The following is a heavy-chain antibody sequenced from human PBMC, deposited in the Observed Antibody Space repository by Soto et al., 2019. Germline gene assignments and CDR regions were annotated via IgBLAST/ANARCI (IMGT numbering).Heavy chain of an antibody. CDR3: ARRYYDILTGYFPYYYYGMYV. V-gene: IGHV1-18*01. Sequence: ASVKVSCKASGYTFTSYCISWVRQAPGQGLEWMGWISVYNGNTNYAQKLQGRVTMTTDTSTSTAYMELRSLRSDDTAVYYCARRYYDILTGYFPYYYYGMYVWGQGTTVTVS. J-gene: IGHJ6*02. CDR2: ISVYNGNT. CDR1: GYTFTSYC. D-gene: IGHD3-9*01.